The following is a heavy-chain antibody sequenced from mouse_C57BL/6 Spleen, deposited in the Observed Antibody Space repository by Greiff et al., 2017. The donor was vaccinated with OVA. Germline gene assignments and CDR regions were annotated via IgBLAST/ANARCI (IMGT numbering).Heavy chain of an antibody. J-gene: IGHJ4*01. V-gene: IGHV3-6*01. CDR2: ISYDGSN. CDR3: ASPYGSSHYYAMDY. D-gene: IGHD1-1*01. CDR1: GYSITSGYY. Sequence: EVHLVESGPGLVKPSQSLSLTCSVTGYSITSGYYWNWIRQFPGNKLEWMGYISYDGSNNYNPSLKNRISITRDTSKNQFFLKLNSVTTEDTATYYCASPYGSSHYYAMDYWGQGTSVTVSS.